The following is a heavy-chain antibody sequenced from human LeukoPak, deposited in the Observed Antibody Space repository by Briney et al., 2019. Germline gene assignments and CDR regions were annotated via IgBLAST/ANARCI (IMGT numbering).Heavy chain of an antibody. CDR2: IYDGGSK. D-gene: IGHD3-16*01. CDR3: AKGGYYDKDGKSDAFAL. J-gene: IGHJ3*01. V-gene: IGHV3-53*01. Sequence: ETLSLTCTVSGGSISSYYWSWIRQPPGKGLEWVSVIYDGGSKNYAASVKGRFAVSRDNSKNTLYLDMNALRAEDAALYYCAKGGYYDKDGKSDAFALWGQGTMVTVSS. CDR1: GGSISSYY.